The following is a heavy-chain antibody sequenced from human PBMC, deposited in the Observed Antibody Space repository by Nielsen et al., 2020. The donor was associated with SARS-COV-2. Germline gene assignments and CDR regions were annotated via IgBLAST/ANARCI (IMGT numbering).Heavy chain of an antibody. V-gene: IGHV1-46*01. CDR1: GYTFTSYY. CDR3: ARGHNWNYRTPNNWFDP. D-gene: IGHD1-7*01. J-gene: IGHJ5*02. Sequence: ASVKVSYKASGYTFTSYYMHWVRQAPGQGLEWMGIINPSGGSTSYAQKFQGRVTMTRDTSTSTVYMELSSLRSEDTAVYYCARGHNWNYRTPNNWFDPWGQGTLVTVSS. CDR2: INPSGGST.